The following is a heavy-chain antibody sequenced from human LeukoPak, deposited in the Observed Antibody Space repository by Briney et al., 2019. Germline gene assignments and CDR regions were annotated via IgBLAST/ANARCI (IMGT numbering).Heavy chain of an antibody. CDR2: IDPSDSYT. CDR1: GYRFTSYW. Sequence: GESLKISCQGSGYRFTSYWISWVRQMPGKGLEWMGRIDPSDSYTNYSPSFEGHVTISADKSINTAYLQWSSLQASDTAMYYCARHDGSGAQIAYWGQGTLVTVFS. J-gene: IGHJ4*02. V-gene: IGHV5-10-1*01. D-gene: IGHD6-25*01. CDR3: ARHDGSGAQIAY.